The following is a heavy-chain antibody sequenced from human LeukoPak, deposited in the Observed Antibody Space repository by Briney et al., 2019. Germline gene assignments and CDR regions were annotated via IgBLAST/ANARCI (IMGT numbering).Heavy chain of an antibody. CDR3: AKDFYDIGRPYYFDY. J-gene: IGHJ4*02. CDR1: GFTFSSYA. CDR2: ISGSGGST. D-gene: IGHD5/OR15-5a*01. Sequence: PGGSLRLSCAASGFTFSSYAMSWVRQAPGKGLEWVSAISGSGGSTYYADSVKGRFTISRDNSKNTLYLQMNSLRAEDTAVYYCAKDFYDIGRPYYFDYWGQGTLVTVSS. V-gene: IGHV3-23*01.